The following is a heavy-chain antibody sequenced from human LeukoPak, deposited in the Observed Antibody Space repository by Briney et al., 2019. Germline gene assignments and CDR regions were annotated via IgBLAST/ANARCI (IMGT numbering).Heavy chain of an antibody. J-gene: IGHJ4*02. Sequence: ASVKVSCKASGYTFTSYDINWVRQAPGQGLEWMGWISAYNGNTNYAQKLQGRVTMTTDTSTSTAYMELRSLRSDDTAVYYCARVTMVRGSFDYWGQGTLVTVSS. CDR3: ARVTMVRGSFDY. CDR2: ISAYNGNT. V-gene: IGHV1-18*01. CDR1: GYTFTSYD. D-gene: IGHD3-10*01.